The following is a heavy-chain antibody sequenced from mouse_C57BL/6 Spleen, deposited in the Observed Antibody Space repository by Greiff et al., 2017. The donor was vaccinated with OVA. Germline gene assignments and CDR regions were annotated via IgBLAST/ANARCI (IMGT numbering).Heavy chain of an antibody. D-gene: IGHD2-5*01. CDR1: GYTFTNYW. CDR2: IYPGGGYT. Sequence: QVQLQQSGAELVRPGTSVKMSCKASGYTFTNYWIGWAKQRPGHGLEWIGDIYPGGGYTNYNAKFKGKATLTADKSSSTAYMQFSSLTSEDSAIYYCARVYSNYWYFDVWGTGTTVTVSS. CDR3: ARVYSNYWYFDV. J-gene: IGHJ1*03. V-gene: IGHV1-63*01.